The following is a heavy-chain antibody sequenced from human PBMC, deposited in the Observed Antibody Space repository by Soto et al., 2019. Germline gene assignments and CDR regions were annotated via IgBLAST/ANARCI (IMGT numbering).Heavy chain of an antibody. CDR3: ARDRGGKDFWIGYPTGWFDP. V-gene: IGHV3-30-3*01. CDR1: GITFSNYV. J-gene: IGHJ5*02. Sequence: QGQLVESGGGVVQPGRSLTLSCEDFGITFSNYVMHWVRLAPGKGLEWVAVISYDGSNKYYADSVKGRFTISRDNSKNTLYLHMNSMRPDDTAVYYCARDRGGKDFWIGYPTGWFDPWGQGTLVTVSS. D-gene: IGHD3-3*01. CDR2: ISYDGSNK.